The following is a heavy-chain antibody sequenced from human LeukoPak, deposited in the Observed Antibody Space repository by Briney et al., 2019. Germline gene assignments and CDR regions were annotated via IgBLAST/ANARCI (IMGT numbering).Heavy chain of an antibody. CDR1: GFTFSSYA. Sequence: GGSLRLSCAASGFTFSSYAMSWVRQAPGKGLEWVSAISGSGGSTYYADSVKGRFTISRDNSKNTLYLQMNSLRAEDTAVYYCAKDRVLYSGYDLRGGYFDYWGQGTLVTVSP. V-gene: IGHV3-23*01. D-gene: IGHD5-12*01. CDR3: AKDRVLYSGYDLRGGYFDY. CDR2: ISGSGGST. J-gene: IGHJ4*02.